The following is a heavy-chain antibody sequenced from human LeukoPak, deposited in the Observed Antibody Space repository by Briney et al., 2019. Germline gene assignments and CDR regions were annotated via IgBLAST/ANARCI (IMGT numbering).Heavy chain of an antibody. CDR3: ARDKSGSASGSGRYDY. V-gene: IGHV5-51*01. Sequence: GESLKISCKASGYSFTSYWIAWARQMPGKGLEWMGIIYPGDSDTRYSPSFQGQVTISADKSISTAYLQWCSLKASDTAMYYCARDKSGSASGSGRYDYWGQGTLVTVSS. CDR2: IYPGDSDT. CDR1: GYSFTSYW. J-gene: IGHJ4*02. D-gene: IGHD1-26*01.